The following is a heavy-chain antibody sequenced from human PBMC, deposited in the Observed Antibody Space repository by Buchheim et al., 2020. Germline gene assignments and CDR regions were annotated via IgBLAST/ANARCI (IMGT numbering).Heavy chain of an antibody. D-gene: IGHD6-19*01. Sequence: QVQLQESGPGLVKPSETLSLTCTVSGASMRSYSWSWIRQPPGKGLEWIGYIYYSGSTNYNPSLKSRVTISVDTSKNQFSLKLSSVTAADTAVYYCARDALIAVAGTSNWFDPWGQGTL. CDR3: ARDALIAVAGTSNWFDP. V-gene: IGHV4-59*01. CDR2: IYYSGST. J-gene: IGHJ5*02. CDR1: GASMRSYS.